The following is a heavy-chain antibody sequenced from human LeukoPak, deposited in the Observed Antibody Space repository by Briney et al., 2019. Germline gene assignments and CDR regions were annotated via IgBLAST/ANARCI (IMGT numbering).Heavy chain of an antibody. Sequence: SETLSLTCTASGDSMSSSNYCWAWLRQPPGKGLEWIASVNCAGQSFYNPSLKSRVTISADTSRDQLSLRLTSVTAADTAVYYCCVLVGTSGRRAFGSWGQGTVVPVSS. CDR2: VNCAGQS. J-gene: IGHJ3*01. CDR3: CVLVGTSGRRAFGS. D-gene: IGHD1-1*01. CDR1: GDSMSSSNYC. V-gene: IGHV4-39*01.